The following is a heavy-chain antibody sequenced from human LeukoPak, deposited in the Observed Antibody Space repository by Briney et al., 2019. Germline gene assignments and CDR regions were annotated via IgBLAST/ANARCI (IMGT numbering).Heavy chain of an antibody. D-gene: IGHD4-23*01. V-gene: IGHV4-39*01. CDR3: ARHRVTFFDY. J-gene: IGHJ4*02. CDR1: GGSISSSSYY. CDR2: IYYSGST. Sequence: PSETLSLTCTVSGGSISSSSYYWGWLRQPPGKGLEWIGSIYYSGSTYYNPSLKSRVTISVDTSKNQFSLKLSSVTAADTAVYYCARHRVTFFDYWGQGTLVTVSS.